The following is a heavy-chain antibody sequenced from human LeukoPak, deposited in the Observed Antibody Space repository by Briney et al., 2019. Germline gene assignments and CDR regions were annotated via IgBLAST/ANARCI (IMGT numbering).Heavy chain of an antibody. CDR1: GYTFTGYD. CDR2: INPNSGGT. V-gene: IGHV1-2*02. CDR3: ARDYYLGAFDI. D-gene: IGHD3-22*01. J-gene: IGHJ3*02. Sequence: ASVKVSCKASGYTFTGYDMHWVRQAPGQGLEWMGWINPNSGGTNYAQKFQGRVTMTRDTSISTAYMELRSLRSDDTAVYYCARDYYLGAFDIWGQGTMVTVSS.